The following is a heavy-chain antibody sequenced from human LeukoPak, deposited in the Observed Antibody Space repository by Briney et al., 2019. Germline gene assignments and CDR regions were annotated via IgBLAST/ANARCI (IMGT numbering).Heavy chain of an antibody. CDR1: GGSISSGCYY. J-gene: IGHJ5*02. D-gene: IGHD2-2*02. CDR3: ALVVPAAIGWWFDP. Sequence: SETLSLTCTVSGGSISSGCYYWIWIRQPPGKGLEWIGYIYYSGSTYYNPSLKSRVTISVDTSKNQFSLKLSSVTAADTAVYYCALVVPAAIGWWFDPWGQGTLVTVSS. CDR2: IYYSGST. V-gene: IGHV4-31*03.